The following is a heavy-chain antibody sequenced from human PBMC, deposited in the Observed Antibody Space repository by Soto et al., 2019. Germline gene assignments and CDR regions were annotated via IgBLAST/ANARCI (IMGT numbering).Heavy chain of an antibody. V-gene: IGHV1-2*04. CDR1: GHTFTGYH. CDR3: ARDRRPPNSRDDAFDI. CDR2: INPNSGGT. Sequence: ASVKVSCKASGHTFTGYHMHWVRQAPGQGLEWMGWINPNSGGTNYAQKFQGWVTMTRDTSISTAYMELSRLRSDDTAVYYCARDRRPPNSRDDAFDIWGQGTMVTVSS. D-gene: IGHD7-27*01. J-gene: IGHJ3*02.